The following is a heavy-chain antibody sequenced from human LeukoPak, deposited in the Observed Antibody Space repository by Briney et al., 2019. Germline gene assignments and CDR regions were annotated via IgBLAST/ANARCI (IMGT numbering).Heavy chain of an antibody. V-gene: IGHV1-18*01. CDR2: ISAYNGNT. CDR1: GYTFTSYG. D-gene: IGHD2-8*01. CDR3: ARGLYCPKGVCYIVAFDI. Sequence: ASVKVSCKASGYTFTSYGISWVRQAPGQGLEWMGWISAYNGNTNYAQKLQGRVTMTTDTSTSTAYMELRSLRSDDTAVYYCARGLYCPKGVCYIVAFDIWGQGTMVTVSS. J-gene: IGHJ3*02.